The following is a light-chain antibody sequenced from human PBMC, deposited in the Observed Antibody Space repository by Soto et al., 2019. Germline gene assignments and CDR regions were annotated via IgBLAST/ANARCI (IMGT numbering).Light chain of an antibody. J-gene: IGLJ3*02. Sequence: SYELTQPPSLSVAPGQTATITCGGDNIATKSVHWYQQRPGQAPVLDVYDDSDRPSGIPDRFSGSNSENTATLTISRVEAGDEADFYCQVWDTPSHHWVFGGGTKLTVL. CDR1: NIATKS. V-gene: IGLV3-21*02. CDR2: DDS. CDR3: QVWDTPSHHWV.